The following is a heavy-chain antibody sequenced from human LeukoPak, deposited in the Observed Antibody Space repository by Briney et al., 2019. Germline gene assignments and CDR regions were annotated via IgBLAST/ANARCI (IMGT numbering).Heavy chain of an antibody. D-gene: IGHD4-17*01. V-gene: IGHV3-21*01. CDR3: ASESYRTKVTPDYAFDI. J-gene: IGHJ3*02. CDR2: ITTSSTYI. CDR1: GFTFSDYN. Sequence: GGSLRLSCAASGFTFSDYNMNWDRQAPGQGLEWISSITTSSTYILYADSVKGRFTISRYNAKNSLYLQMHSLRVGDSAVYYCASESYRTKVTPDYAFDIWGQGTIVAISS.